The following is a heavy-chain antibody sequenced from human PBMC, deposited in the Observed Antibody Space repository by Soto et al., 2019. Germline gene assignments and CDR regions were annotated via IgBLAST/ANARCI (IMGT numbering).Heavy chain of an antibody. CDR3: ARDSGAVAGPYYYYGMDV. J-gene: IGHJ6*02. Sequence: PGGSLRLSCAASRFTFSSYSMNWVRQAPGKGLEWVSYISSSSSIIYYADSVKGRFTISRDNVKNSLYLQMNSLRDEDTAVYYCARDSGAVAGPYYYYGMDVWGQGTTVTVSS. D-gene: IGHD6-13*01. CDR1: RFTFSSYS. V-gene: IGHV3-48*02. CDR2: ISSSSSII.